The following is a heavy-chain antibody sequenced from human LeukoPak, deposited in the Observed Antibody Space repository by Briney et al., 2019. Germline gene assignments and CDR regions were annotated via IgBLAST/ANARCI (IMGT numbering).Heavy chain of an antibody. CDR1: GGSISSSNW. J-gene: IGHJ4*02. Sequence: PSETLSLTCAVSGGSISSSNWWSWVRQPPGKGLEWIGEIYHSGSTNYNPSLKSRVTISVDKSKNQFSLKLSSVTAADTAVYYCARGWRGYQGTQRITFGGVIVYFDYWGQGTLVTVSS. CDR3: ARGWRGYQGTQRITFGGVIVYFDY. V-gene: IGHV4-4*02. CDR2: IYHSGST. D-gene: IGHD3-16*02.